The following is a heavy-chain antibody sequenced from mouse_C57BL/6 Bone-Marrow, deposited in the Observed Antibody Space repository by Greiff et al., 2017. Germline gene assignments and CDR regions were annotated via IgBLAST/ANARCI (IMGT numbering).Heavy chain of an antibody. D-gene: IGHD1-1*01. CDR3: TPYYYGSSYGY. CDR1: GFNIKDDY. Sequence: EVQLQQSGAELVRPGASVKFSCTASGFNIKDDYMHWVKQRPEQGLEWIGWIDPENGDTEYATKFQGKATITADTSSNTAYLQLSSLTSEDTSVYYCTPYYYGSSYGYWGQGTTLTVSA. CDR2: IDPENGDT. V-gene: IGHV14-4*01. J-gene: IGHJ2*01.